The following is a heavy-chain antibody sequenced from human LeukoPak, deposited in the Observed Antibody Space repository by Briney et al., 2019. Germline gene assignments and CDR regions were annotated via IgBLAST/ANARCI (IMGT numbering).Heavy chain of an antibody. CDR2: ISAYNGNT. V-gene: IGHV1-18*01. J-gene: IGHJ1*01. CDR3: ARDLPIYCSGGSCYPRGEKYFQH. D-gene: IGHD2-15*01. Sequence: ASVKVSCKASGYTFTSYGISWLRQAPGQGLEWMGWISAYNGNTNYAQKLQGRVTMTTDTSTSTAYMELRSLRSDGTAVYYCARDLPIYCSGGSCYPRGEKYFQHWGQGTLVTVSS. CDR1: GYTFTSYG.